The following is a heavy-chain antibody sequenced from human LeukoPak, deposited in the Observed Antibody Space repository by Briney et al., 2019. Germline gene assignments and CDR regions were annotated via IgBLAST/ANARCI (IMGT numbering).Heavy chain of an antibody. CDR1: GFTFSNYD. Sequence: GGSLRLSCAASGFTFSNYDMSWVRQAPGKGLEWVSAISGSGHSTYYADSVKGRFTISRDNSKNTLYLQMNSLRAEDTALYYCATGEYYFDFWGQGTLVTVSS. V-gene: IGHV3-23*01. D-gene: IGHD3-16*01. J-gene: IGHJ4*02. CDR3: ATGEYYFDF. CDR2: ISGSGHST.